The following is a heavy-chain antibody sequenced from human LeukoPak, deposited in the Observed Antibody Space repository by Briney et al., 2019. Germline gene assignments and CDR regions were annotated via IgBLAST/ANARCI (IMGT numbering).Heavy chain of an antibody. J-gene: IGHJ4*02. CDR1: GFTFSSYS. Sequence: PGGSLRLSCAASGFTFSSYSMNWVRQAPGKGLEWVSAISGSGGSTYYADSVKGRFTISRDNSKNTLYLQMNSLRAEDTAVYYCAKDSVYYDNSSYPYWGQGTLVTVSS. CDR2: ISGSGGST. CDR3: AKDSVYYDNSSYPY. D-gene: IGHD3-22*01. V-gene: IGHV3-23*01.